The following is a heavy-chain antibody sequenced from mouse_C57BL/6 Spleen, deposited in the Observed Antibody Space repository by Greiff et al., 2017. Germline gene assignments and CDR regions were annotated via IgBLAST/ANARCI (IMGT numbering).Heavy chain of an antibody. CDR1: GFTFSSYS. V-gene: IGHV5-4*03. CDR2: ISDGGSYT. J-gene: IGHJ3*01. Sequence: EVMLVESGGGLVKPGGSLKLSCAASGFTFSSYSMSWVRQTPEKRLEWVANISDGGSYTYYPDNVKGRFTITRNNAKNNLYLQMSHLKSEDTAMYYCARVRSYGNYSFAYWGQGTLVTVSA. D-gene: IGHD2-1*01. CDR3: ARVRSYGNYSFAY.